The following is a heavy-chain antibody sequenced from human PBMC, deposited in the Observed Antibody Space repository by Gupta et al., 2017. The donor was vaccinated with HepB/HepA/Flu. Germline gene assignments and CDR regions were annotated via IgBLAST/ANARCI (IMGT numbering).Heavy chain of an antibody. CDR3: VNNNTGWAFDI. CDR1: NFTFNKYA. J-gene: IGHJ3*02. D-gene: IGHD3-9*01. CDR2: ISSSGVGT. V-gene: IGHV3-23*01. Sequence: EVQLLESGGGLVQPGGSLRLSCAASNFTFNKYAMSWVRLPPGKGLEWVSSISSSGVGTYYAASVKGRFTISRDNFQNRLYLQMNSLTADDTAIYYCVNNNTGWAFDIWGQGTMVSVSS.